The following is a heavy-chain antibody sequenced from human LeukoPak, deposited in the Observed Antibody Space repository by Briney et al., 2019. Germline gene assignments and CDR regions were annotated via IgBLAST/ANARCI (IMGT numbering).Heavy chain of an antibody. CDR1: GFTFSTYA. CDR3: AKAEGKNPTGGRWLD. V-gene: IGHV3-23*01. D-gene: IGHD6-19*01. CDR2: INGSVGYT. J-gene: IGHJ4*02. Sequence: PGGSLRLSCAASGFTFSTYAMTWVRQAPGKGLESVSAINGSVGYTYYADSVKGRFTISRDNSKNTLYLQMNSLRAEDTAIYYCAKAEGKNPTGGRWLDWGQGTLVTVSS.